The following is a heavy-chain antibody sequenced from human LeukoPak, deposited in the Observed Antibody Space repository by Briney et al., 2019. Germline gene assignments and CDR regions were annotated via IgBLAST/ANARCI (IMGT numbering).Heavy chain of an antibody. Sequence: PGGSLRLSCAASGFTFSSYGTHWVRQAPGKGLDWVAVIWFDGSNKYYADSVKGRFTISRDNSKNTLYLQMNSLRAEDTAVYYCARDRDWGCSYCSYWGQGTLVTVSS. CDR3: ARDRDWGCSYCSY. CDR1: GFTFSSYG. V-gene: IGHV3-33*01. J-gene: IGHJ4*02. CDR2: IWFDGSNK. D-gene: IGHD7-27*01.